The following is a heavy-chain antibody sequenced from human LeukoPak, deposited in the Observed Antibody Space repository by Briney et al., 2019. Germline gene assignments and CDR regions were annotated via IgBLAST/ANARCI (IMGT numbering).Heavy chain of an antibody. V-gene: IGHV4-31*03. Sequence: SQTLSLTCTVSGGSISSGGYYWSWIRQHPGKGLEWIGYIYYSGSTYYNPSLKSRVTISVDTSKNQFSLKLSSATAADTAVYYCARDVMYYYDSSGYCRYFDYWGQGTLVTVSS. D-gene: IGHD3-22*01. J-gene: IGHJ4*02. CDR1: GGSISSGGYY. CDR3: ARDVMYYYDSSGYCRYFDY. CDR2: IYYSGST.